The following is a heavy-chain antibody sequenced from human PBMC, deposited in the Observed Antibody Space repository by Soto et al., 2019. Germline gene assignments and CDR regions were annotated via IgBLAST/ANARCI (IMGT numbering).Heavy chain of an antibody. CDR1: GGSISSGGYY. CDR3: ARVGDGYCSSTSCHDAFDI. CDR2: IYYSGST. Sequence: PSETLSLTCTVSGGSISSGGYYWSWIRQHPGKGPEWIGYIYYSGSTYYNPSLKSRVTISVDTSKNQFSLKLSSVTAADTAAYYCARVGDGYCSSTSCHDAFDIWGQGTMVTVSS. V-gene: IGHV4-31*03. D-gene: IGHD2-2*01. J-gene: IGHJ3*02.